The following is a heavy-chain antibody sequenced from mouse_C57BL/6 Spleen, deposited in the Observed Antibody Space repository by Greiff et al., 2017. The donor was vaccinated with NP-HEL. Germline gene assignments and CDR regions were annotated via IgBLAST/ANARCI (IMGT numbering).Heavy chain of an antibody. J-gene: IGHJ3*01. CDR1: GYAFSSSW. V-gene: IGHV1-82*01. Sequence: VQGVESGPELVKPGASVKISCKASGYAFSSSWMNWVKQRPGKGLEWIGRIYPGDGDTNYNGKFKGKATLTADKSSSTAYMQLSSLTSEDSAVYFCADDGRFAYWGQGTLVTVSA. CDR3: ADDGRFAY. CDR2: IYPGDGDT. D-gene: IGHD2-3*01.